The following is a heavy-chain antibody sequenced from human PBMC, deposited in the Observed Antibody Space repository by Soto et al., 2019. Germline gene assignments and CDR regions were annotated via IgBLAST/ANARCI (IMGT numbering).Heavy chain of an antibody. CDR1: GGSISSGGYY. D-gene: IGHD6-13*01. V-gene: IGHV4-31*03. Sequence: QVQLQESGPGLVKPSQTLSLTCTVSGGSISSGGYYWSWIRQHPGKGLEWIGYIYYSGSTYYNPSIKSRVTISVDTSKNQFSLKLSSVTAADTAVYYCARAAGIAAAGVDYWGQGTLVTVSS. CDR3: ARAAGIAAAGVDY. CDR2: IYYSGST. J-gene: IGHJ4*02.